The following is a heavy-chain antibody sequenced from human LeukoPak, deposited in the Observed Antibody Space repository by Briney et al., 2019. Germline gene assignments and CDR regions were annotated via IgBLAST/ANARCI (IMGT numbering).Heavy chain of an antibody. CDR1: GFTFTDYY. V-gene: IGHV1-2*02. CDR3: ARVGDMLWSPFNHWFDP. Sequence: ASVKGSCKASGFTFTDYYIHWVRQAPGQGLEWMGWINPNSGGTNYAQKFQGRVTMTRDTSISTAYMELSRLRSDDTAVYYCARVGDMLWSPFNHWFDPWGQGTLANVSS. CDR2: INPNSGGT. J-gene: IGHJ5*02. D-gene: IGHD2-8*01.